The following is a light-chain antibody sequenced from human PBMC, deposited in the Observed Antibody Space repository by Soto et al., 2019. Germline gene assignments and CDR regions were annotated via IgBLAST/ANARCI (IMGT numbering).Light chain of an antibody. Sequence: DIVMTQSPDSLAVSLGERATINCKSSQSVLYDSNNKNYLAWYQQKAGQPPKLLIYWASARESGVPDRFSGSGSGTDFTLTISSLQAEDVAVYSCQQYYLTPYTFGQGTKLEIK. J-gene: IGKJ2*01. CDR3: QQYYLTPYT. CDR2: WAS. CDR1: QSVLYDSNNKNY. V-gene: IGKV4-1*01.